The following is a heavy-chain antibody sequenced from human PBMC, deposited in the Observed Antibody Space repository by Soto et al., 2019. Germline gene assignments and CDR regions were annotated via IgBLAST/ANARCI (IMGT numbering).Heavy chain of an antibody. Sequence: GESLKISCKGSGYSFTSYWIGWVRQMPGKGLEWMGIIYPGDSDTRYSPSFQGQVTISADKSISTAYLQWSSLKASDTAMYYCARHGFYGDYFDYYYGMDVWGQGTTVTVSS. D-gene: IGHD4-17*01. V-gene: IGHV5-51*01. CDR1: GYSFTSYW. CDR2: IYPGDSDT. J-gene: IGHJ6*02. CDR3: ARHGFYGDYFDYYYGMDV.